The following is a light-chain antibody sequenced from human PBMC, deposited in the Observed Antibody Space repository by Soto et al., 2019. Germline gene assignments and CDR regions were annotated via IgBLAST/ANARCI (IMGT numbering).Light chain of an antibody. CDR3: AAWDDSLSGYV. J-gene: IGLJ1*01. CDR2: SDN. CDR1: ISNIGSKT. V-gene: IGLV1-44*01. Sequence: QSVLTQPPSASGTPGRGVTISCSGSISNIGSKTVKWYQQLPGTAPQLLIYSDNQRPSGVPDRFFGSKSGTSASLAISGLQAEDEAVYYCAAWDDSLSGYVFGTGTKLTVL.